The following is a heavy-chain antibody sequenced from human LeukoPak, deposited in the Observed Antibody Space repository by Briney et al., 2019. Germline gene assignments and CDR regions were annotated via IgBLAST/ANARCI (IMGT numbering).Heavy chain of an antibody. CDR1: GYTFTSYY. CDR3: ATWEGWLQFSFDY. Sequence: ASVKVSCKASGYTFTSYYMHWVRQAPGQGLEWMGIINPSGGTTSYAQKFQGRVTMTRDTSTSTVYMELSSLRSEDTAVYYCATWEGWLQFSFDYWGQGTLVTVSS. J-gene: IGHJ4*02. D-gene: IGHD5-24*01. CDR2: INPSGGTT. V-gene: IGHV1-46*01.